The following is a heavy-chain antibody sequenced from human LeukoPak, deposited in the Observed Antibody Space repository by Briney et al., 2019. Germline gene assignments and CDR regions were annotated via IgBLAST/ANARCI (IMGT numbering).Heavy chain of an antibody. J-gene: IGHJ5*02. CDR1: GFTFSDYY. CDR2: ISSSDNTI. Sequence: GGSLRLSCAASGFTFSDYYMSWIRQAPGKGLEWVSSISSSDNTIYYTDSVKGRFAISRDNAKNSLYLQMKSLRVEDTAVYYCARGFYTYDQWGQGTLVTVSS. D-gene: IGHD5-24*01. V-gene: IGHV3-11*04. CDR3: ARGFYTYDQ.